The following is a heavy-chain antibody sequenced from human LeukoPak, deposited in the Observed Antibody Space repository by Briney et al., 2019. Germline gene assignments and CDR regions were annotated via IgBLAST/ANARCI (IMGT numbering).Heavy chain of an antibody. V-gene: IGHV3-23*01. CDR2: ISGSGGST. J-gene: IGHJ4*02. CDR3: AKGGIVGAYHFDY. Sequence: GGSLRLSCAASGFTFSSYSMNWVRQAPGKGLEWVSAISGSGGSTYYADSVKGRITISRDNSKNTLYLQMNSLRAEDTAVYYCAKGGIVGAYHFDYWGQGTLVTVSS. D-gene: IGHD1-26*01. CDR1: GFTFSSYS.